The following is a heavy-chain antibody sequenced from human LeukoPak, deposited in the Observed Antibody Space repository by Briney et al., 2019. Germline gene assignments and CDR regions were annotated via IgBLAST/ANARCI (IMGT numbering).Heavy chain of an antibody. D-gene: IGHD6-19*01. CDR1: RYTLTELS. CDR2: FDPEDGET. Sequence: ASVKVSCKVSRYTLTELSMHWVRQAPGKGLEWMGGFDPEDGETIYAQKFQGRVTMTEVTSTDTAYMELSSLRSEDTAVYYCATRSPRAVADYYYYGMDVWGQGTTVTVSS. CDR3: ATRSPRAVADYYYYGMDV. J-gene: IGHJ6*02. V-gene: IGHV1-24*01.